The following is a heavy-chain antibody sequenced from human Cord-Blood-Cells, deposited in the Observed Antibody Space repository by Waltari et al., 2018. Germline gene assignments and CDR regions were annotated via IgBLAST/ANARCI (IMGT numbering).Heavy chain of an antibody. J-gene: IGHJ4*02. V-gene: IGHV1-18*04. CDR3: ARDAASNANHDPNWGYYFDC. D-gene: IGHD7-27*01. Sequence: QVQLVQSGAEVKKPGASVKVSCKASGYTFTSYGISWVRQAPGQGLEWMRWISANNSDTNYAQKLQGRVTITTDTSTSTAYMWLRSLSSDDTAVYYCARDAASNANHDPNWGYYFDCWGQGTLVTVSS. CDR2: ISANNSDT. CDR1: GYTFTSYG.